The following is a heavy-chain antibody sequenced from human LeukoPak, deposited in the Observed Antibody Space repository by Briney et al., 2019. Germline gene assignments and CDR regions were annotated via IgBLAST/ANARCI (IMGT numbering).Heavy chain of an antibody. J-gene: IGHJ6*01. CDR2: INHSGST. CDR1: GGSFSGYY. Sequence: SETLSLTCAVYGGSFSGYYWSWIRQPPGKGLEWIGEINHSGSTNYNPSLKSRVTISVDTSKNQFSLKLSSVTAADTAVYYCARVLRYFDWSPGNYGMDVWGKGPRSPSPQ. CDR3: ARVLRYFDWSPGNYGMDV. V-gene: IGHV4-34*01. D-gene: IGHD3-9*01.